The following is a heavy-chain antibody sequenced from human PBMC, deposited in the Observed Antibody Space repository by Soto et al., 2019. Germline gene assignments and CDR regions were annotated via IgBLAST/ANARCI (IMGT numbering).Heavy chain of an antibody. V-gene: IGHV3-23*01. D-gene: IGHD3-10*01. J-gene: IGHJ4*02. CDR3: AKGRRGSGSYYSY. CDR2: ISGSGGST. CDR1: GFTFSSYA. Sequence: GGSLRLSCAASGFTFSSYAMSWVRQAPGKGLEWVLAISGSGGSTYYADSVKGRFTISRDNSKNTLYLQMNSLRAEDTAVYYCAKGRRGSGSYYSYWGQGTLVTVSS.